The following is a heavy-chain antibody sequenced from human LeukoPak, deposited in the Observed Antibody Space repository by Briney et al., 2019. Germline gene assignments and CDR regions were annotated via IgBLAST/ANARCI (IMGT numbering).Heavy chain of an antibody. CDR2: ISSSGSTI. CDR1: GFTFSTSD. Sequence: GGSLRLSCAASGFTFSTSDMNWIRQAPGKGLEWVSHISSSGSTITYADSVKGRFTVSRVNTKNSLYLQMNSLRADDTAVYYCARTKWQLPWAWGQGTLVTVSS. CDR3: ARTKWQLPWA. D-gene: IGHD1-26*01. V-gene: IGHV3-48*03. J-gene: IGHJ1*01.